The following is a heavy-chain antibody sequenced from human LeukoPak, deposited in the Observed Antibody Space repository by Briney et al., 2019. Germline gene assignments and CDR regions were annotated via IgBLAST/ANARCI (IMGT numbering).Heavy chain of an antibody. J-gene: IGHJ2*01. Sequence: GGSLRLSCAASGFIFSSYWMSWVRQAPGRGLEWVANIKQDGSEEYYVDSVKGRFTISRDNAKNSLYLQMNSLRAEDTAVYYCARLISSSWYVGSYWYFDLWGRGTLVTVSS. D-gene: IGHD6-13*01. V-gene: IGHV3-7*01. CDR2: IKQDGSEE. CDR3: ARLISSSWYVGSYWYFDL. CDR1: GFIFSSYW.